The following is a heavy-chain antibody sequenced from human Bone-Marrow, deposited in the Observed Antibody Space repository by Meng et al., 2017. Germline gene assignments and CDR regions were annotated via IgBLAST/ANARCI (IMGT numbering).Heavy chain of an antibody. V-gene: IGHV3-30*07. J-gene: IGHJ2*01. CDR3: ARTGEFQLGFDL. CDR1: GFAFRDYA. Sequence: VRLVGSGEGVVQLGRPLRLWCAAFGFAFRDYAMHWVRQAPGKRIEWVSLIPFDGSNIRYADSVKGRFTVSRDNAKNSLYLQMNSLRAEDTAVYYCARTGEFQLGFDLWGRGTLVTVSS. CDR2: IPFDGSNI. D-gene: IGHD3-10*01.